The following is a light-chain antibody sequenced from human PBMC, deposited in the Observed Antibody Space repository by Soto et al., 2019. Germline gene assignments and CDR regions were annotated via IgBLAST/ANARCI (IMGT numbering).Light chain of an antibody. CDR3: GSWDSSLGAYV. J-gene: IGLJ1*01. CDR2: DDN. CDR1: SSNIGGNS. V-gene: IGLV1-51*01. Sequence: QSVMTQPPSVSAAPGQKVTISCSGSSSNIGGNSVSWYQQLPGTAPKLLIYDDNKRPSGIPDRFSGSKSGTSATLGITGFQAGDEADYYCGSWDSSLGAYVLGTGTQLTLL.